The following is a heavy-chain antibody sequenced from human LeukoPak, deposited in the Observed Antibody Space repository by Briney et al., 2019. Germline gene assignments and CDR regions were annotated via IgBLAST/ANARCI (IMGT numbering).Heavy chain of an antibody. CDR1: GFTFSSYA. J-gene: IGHJ4*02. Sequence: PGGSLRLSCAASGFTFSSYAMSWVRQAPGKGLEWVSAISGSGGSTYYADSVKGRFTISRDNSKNTLYLQMNSLRAEDTAVYYCVRGTAKTYYFDYWGQGTLVTVSS. D-gene: IGHD5-18*01. CDR2: ISGSGGST. V-gene: IGHV3-23*01. CDR3: VRGTAKTYYFDY.